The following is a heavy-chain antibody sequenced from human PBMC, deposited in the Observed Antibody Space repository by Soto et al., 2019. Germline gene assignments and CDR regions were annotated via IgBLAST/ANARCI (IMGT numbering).Heavy chain of an antibody. V-gene: IGHV1-69*08. Sequence: QVQLVQSGAEVKKPGSSVKVSCKASGGIFSTSTFTWVRQAPGQGLEWMGRIIPILGTADYAQKVQGRVTLTADKSTSTAYMELSSLGSEDTAVYYCARDLTIESDYSGYDVIDYWGQGTLVTVSS. CDR1: GGIFSTST. CDR2: IIPILGTA. J-gene: IGHJ4*02. CDR3: ARDLTIESDYSGYDVIDY. D-gene: IGHD5-12*01.